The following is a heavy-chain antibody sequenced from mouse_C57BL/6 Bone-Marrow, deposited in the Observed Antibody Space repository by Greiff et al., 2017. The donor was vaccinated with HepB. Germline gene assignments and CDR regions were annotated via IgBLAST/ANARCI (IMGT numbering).Heavy chain of an antibody. D-gene: IGHD3-2*02. CDR3: SREETAQARSYYAMDY. J-gene: IGHJ4*01. V-gene: IGHV1-39*01. CDR1: GYSFTDYN. CDR2: INPNYGTT. Sequence: VQLQQSGPELVKPGASVKISCKASGYSFTDYNMNWVKQSNGKSLEWIGVINPNYGTTSYNQKFKGKATLTVDTSSSTAYMQLSSLTSEDSAVYYCSREETAQARSYYAMDYWGQGTSVTVSS.